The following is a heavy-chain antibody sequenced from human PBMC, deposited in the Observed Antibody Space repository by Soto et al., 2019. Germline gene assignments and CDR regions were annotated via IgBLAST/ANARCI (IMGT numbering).Heavy chain of an antibody. CDR2: TYYRSKWYN. CDR3: ARVYYDFWSGYSPDGRGGLFDY. CDR1: GDSVSSNSAA. Sequence: QVQLQQSGPGLVKPSQTLSLTCAISGDSVSSNSAAWNWIRQSPSRGLEWLGRTYYRSKWYNDYAGSVKSRITINPDTFKNQFSRQLNSVAPEDTAVYYCARVYYDFWSGYSPDGRGGLFDYWGQGTLVTVSS. D-gene: IGHD3-3*01. J-gene: IGHJ4*02. V-gene: IGHV6-1*01.